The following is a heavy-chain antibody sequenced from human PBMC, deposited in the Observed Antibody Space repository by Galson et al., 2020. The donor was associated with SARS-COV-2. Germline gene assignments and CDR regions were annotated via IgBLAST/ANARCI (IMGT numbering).Heavy chain of an antibody. Sequence: GGSLRLSCAASGFTFSSYAMNWVRQPPGEGLEWVSAISGSGATTHYAGSVKGRFTISRDNSKNTLYMQMNSVRAEDTAVDYCAKRLYSSSQSETRGMDVWGQGATVTVSS. D-gene: IGHD6-13*01. V-gene: IGHV3-23*01. CDR2: ISGSGATT. J-gene: IGHJ6*02. CDR1: GFTFSSYA. CDR3: AKRLYSSSQSETRGMDV.